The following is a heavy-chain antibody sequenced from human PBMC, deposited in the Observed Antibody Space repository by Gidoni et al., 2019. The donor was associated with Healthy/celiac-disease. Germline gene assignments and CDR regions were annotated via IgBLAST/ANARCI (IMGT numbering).Heavy chain of an antibody. Sequence: EVQLLESGGGLVQPGGSLRLPWAASGFPFTSYAMSWVRQAPGKGLEWVSAISGSGGSTYYADSVKGRFTISRDNSKNTLYLQMNSLRAEDTAVYYCAKDRWSIAAAWGQGTLVTVSS. CDR3: AKDRWSIAAA. CDR1: GFPFTSYA. J-gene: IGHJ4*02. CDR2: ISGSGGST. D-gene: IGHD6-13*01. V-gene: IGHV3-23*01.